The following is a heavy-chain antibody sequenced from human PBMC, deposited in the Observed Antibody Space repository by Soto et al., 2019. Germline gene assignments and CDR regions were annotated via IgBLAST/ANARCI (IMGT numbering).Heavy chain of an antibody. CDR2: IKPDGSEK. Sequence: ESGGGLVQPGGSLRLSCAASGFTFSTYWMHWVRQAPGKGLEWVANIKPDGSEKYYVDSVKGRFTISRDNAKNSLSLQMSSLRAEDTAVYYCARALASAGSLWGQGTLVTVSS. CDR3: ARALASAGSL. CDR1: GFTFSTYW. V-gene: IGHV3-7*01. D-gene: IGHD6-13*01. J-gene: IGHJ4*02.